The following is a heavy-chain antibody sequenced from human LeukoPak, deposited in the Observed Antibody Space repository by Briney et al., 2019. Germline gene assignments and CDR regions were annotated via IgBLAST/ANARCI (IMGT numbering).Heavy chain of an antibody. CDR1: GNTFTSYG. V-gene: IGHV1-2*02. D-gene: IGHD6-19*01. CDR3: ARGTSGWYLNRFDS. J-gene: IGHJ5*01. CDR2: FNPSNGGT. Sequence: ASVKVSCKASGNTFTSYGISWVRQAPGQGLEWMGWFNPSNGGTNYAQKFQGRVTMTGDTSITTAYMELNRLRSDDTALYYCARGTSGWYLNRFDSWGQGTLVTVSS.